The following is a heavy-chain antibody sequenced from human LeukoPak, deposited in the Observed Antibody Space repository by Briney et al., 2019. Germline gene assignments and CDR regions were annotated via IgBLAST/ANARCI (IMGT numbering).Heavy chain of an antibody. V-gene: IGHV5-51*01. CDR2: IYPGDSES. J-gene: IGHJ4*02. Sequence: GESLKISCKGSGYTFTSYWIGWVRQMPGKGLEWMGIIYPGDSESKYRPSLQGQVTISVDKSISTAYLQWSSLKASDTAMYYCARIEGSKFDYWGQGTLVTVSS. CDR3: ARIEGSKFDY. CDR1: GYTFTSYW.